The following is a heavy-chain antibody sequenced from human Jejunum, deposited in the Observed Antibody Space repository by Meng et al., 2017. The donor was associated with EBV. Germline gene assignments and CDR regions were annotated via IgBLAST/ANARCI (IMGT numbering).Heavy chain of an antibody. CDR2: IYNSEST. J-gene: IGHJ4*02. V-gene: IGHV4-61*08. D-gene: IGHD1-26*01. CDR1: GGSVSSGGYY. Sequence: VQLQESGPGLGKPSVPLFLTCTVSGGSVSSGGYYWSWIRQPPGKGLEWIGYIYNSESTNYKSSLKSRVTISADTSKNQFSLRLSSVTAADTAVYYCARDQNGSYFAYWGQGTLVTVYS. CDR3: ARDQNGSYFAY.